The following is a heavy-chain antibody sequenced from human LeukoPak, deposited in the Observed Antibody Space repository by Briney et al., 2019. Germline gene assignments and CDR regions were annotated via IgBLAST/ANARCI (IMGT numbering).Heavy chain of an antibody. CDR1: GFTFSSYS. J-gene: IGHJ6*03. Sequence: PGGSLRLSCAASGFTFSSYSMNWVRQAPGKGLEWVSSISSSSSYIYYADSVKGRFTISRDNAKNSLYLQMNSLRAEDTAVYYCARDGEGSGRPAYYHYYMDVWGKGTTVTVSS. V-gene: IGHV3-21*01. CDR2: ISSSSSYI. CDR3: ARDGEGSGRPAYYHYYMDV. D-gene: IGHD3-10*01.